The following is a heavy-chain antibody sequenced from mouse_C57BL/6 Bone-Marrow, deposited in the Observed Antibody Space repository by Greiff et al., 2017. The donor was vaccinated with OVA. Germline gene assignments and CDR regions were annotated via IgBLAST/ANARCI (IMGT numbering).Heavy chain of an antibody. J-gene: IGHJ1*03. CDR1: GFTFSSYG. V-gene: IGHV5-6*01. D-gene: IGHD1-1*01. Sequence: EVHLVESGGDLVKPGGSLKLSCAASGFTFSSYGMSWVRQTPDKRLEWVATISSGGSYTYYPDSVKGRFTISRDNAKNTLYLQMSSLKSEDTAMYYCARHEVGWYFDVWGTGTTVTVSS. CDR3: ARHEVGWYFDV. CDR2: ISSGGSYT.